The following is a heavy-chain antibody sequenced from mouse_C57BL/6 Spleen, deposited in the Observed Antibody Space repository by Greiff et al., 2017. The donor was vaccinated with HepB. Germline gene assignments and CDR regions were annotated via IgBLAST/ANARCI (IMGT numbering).Heavy chain of an antibody. V-gene: IGHV1-69*01. CDR3: ARSEDSSGGASFDY. CDR2: IDPSDSYT. CDR1: GYTFTSYW. J-gene: IGHJ2*01. Sequence: QVQLQQPGAELVMPGASVKLSCKASGYTFTSYWMHWVKQRPGQGLEWIGEIDPSDSYTNYNQKFKGKSTLTVDKSSSTAYMQLSSLTSEDSAVYYCARSEDSSGGASFDYWGQGTTLTVSS. D-gene: IGHD3-2*02.